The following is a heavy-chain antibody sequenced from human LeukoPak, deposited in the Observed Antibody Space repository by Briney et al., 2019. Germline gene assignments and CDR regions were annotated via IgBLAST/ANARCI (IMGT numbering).Heavy chain of an antibody. CDR2: ISYDGSNK. Sequence: GGSLRLSCAASGFTFSSYAMHWVRQAPGKGLEWVAVISYDGSNKYYADSVKGRFTISRDNSKNTLYLQMNSLRSEDTAVYYCARLQEWGYCRDGSCYSDYWGQGTLVTVSS. J-gene: IGHJ4*02. V-gene: IGHV3-30-3*01. CDR1: GFTFSSYA. D-gene: IGHD2-15*01. CDR3: ARLQEWGYCRDGSCYSDY.